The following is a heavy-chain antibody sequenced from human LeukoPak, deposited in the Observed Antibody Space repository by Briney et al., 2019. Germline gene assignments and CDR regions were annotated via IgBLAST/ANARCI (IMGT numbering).Heavy chain of an antibody. Sequence: SVKVSCKASGGTFSSYAISWVRQAPGQGLEWMGRIIPILGIANYAQKFQGRVTITADKSTSTAYMELSSLRSEDTAVYYCASSLYCSGGSRYRPVDYWGQGTLVTVSS. V-gene: IGHV1-69*04. CDR3: ASSLYCSGGSRYRPVDY. CDR2: IIPILGIA. CDR1: GGTFSSYA. D-gene: IGHD2-15*01. J-gene: IGHJ4*02.